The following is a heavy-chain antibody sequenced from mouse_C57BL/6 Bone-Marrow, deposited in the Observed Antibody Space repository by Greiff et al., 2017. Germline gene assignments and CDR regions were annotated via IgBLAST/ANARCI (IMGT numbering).Heavy chain of an antibody. CDR1: GYTFTSYW. J-gene: IGHJ2*01. CDR2: IDPSDSYT. D-gene: IGHD2-4*01. V-gene: IGHV1-50*01. CDR3: ARGGYDYDGDYCDD. Sequence: QVQLQQPGAELVKPGASVKLSCKASGYTFTSYWMQWVKQRPGQGLEWIGEIDPSDSYTNYNQQFKGKATLTVDTSSSTAYMQLSSLTSEDSAVYYCARGGYDYDGDYCDDWGQGTTLTVSS.